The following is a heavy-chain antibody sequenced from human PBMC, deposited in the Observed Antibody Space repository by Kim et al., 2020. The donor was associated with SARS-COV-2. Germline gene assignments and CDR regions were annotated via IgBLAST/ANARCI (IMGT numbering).Heavy chain of an antibody. D-gene: IGHD6-19*01. CDR2: IYSGGSST. CDR1: GFTFSTYA. CDR3: ATTTSGWLFDY. Sequence: GGSLRLSCAASGFTFSTYAMSWVRQAPGMGLEWVSTIYSGGSSTFYADSVKGRFTISRDNSKNTLYLQINSLRAEDTAVYYCATTTSGWLFDYWGQGTMVTVSS. J-gene: IGHJ4*02. V-gene: IGHV3-23*03.